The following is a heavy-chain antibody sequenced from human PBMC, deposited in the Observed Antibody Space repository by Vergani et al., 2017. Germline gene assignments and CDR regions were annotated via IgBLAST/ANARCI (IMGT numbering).Heavy chain of an antibody. CDR2: INANGAAT. Sequence: EVQLVESGGGRVRPGGSLRLSCEVSGFKFDDYGVSWVRPAPGKGLECVSAINANGAATGYADAGKGRFTISRDNAVSSSYLQMNSLRFEDTTFYYCTRSLLYCISAGCFPLQFDSWGQGALVTVSS. CDR3: TRSLLYCISAGCFPLQFDS. CDR1: GFKFDDYG. J-gene: IGHJ4*02. D-gene: IGHD2-2*01. V-gene: IGHV3-20*04.